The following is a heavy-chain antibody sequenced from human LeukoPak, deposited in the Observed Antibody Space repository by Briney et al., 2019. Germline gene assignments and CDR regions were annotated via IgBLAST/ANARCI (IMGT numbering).Heavy chain of an antibody. V-gene: IGHV3-23*01. J-gene: IGHJ6*03. D-gene: IGHD3-3*01. CDR2: ISGSGGST. CDR1: GFTFSSYA. CDR3: AKDRTCYDFWSGLYYYYYYMDV. Sequence: GGSLRLSCAASGFTFSSYAMSWVRQAPGKGLEWVSAISGSGGSTYYADSVKGRFTISRDNSKNTLYLQMNSLRAEDTAVYYCAKDRTCYDFWSGLYYYYYYMDVWGKGTTVTVSS.